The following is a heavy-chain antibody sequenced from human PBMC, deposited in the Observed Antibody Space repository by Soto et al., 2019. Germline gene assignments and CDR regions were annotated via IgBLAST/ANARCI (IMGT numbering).Heavy chain of an antibody. V-gene: IGHV1-69*01. J-gene: IGHJ5*02. D-gene: IGHD3-10*01. CDR2: IIPIFGTA. CDR3: AREAQGVRGVTYCNWFDP. CDR1: GGTFSSYA. Sequence: QVQLVQSGAEVKKPGSSVTVSCKASGGTFSSYAISWVRQAPGQGLEWMGGIIPIFGTANYAQKFQGRVTITADESTSTDYMELSSLISEDTAVYDCAREAQGVRGVTYCNWFDPWGQGTLVTGSS.